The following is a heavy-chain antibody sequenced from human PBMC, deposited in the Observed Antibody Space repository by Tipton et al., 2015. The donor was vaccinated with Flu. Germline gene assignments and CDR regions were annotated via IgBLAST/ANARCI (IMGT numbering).Heavy chain of an antibody. J-gene: IGHJ4*02. CDR2: ISYSGST. D-gene: IGHD5-24*01. CDR1: GGSISSSDYY. V-gene: IGHV4-39*07. Sequence: TLSLTCTVSGGSISSSDYYWGWIRQPPGKGLEWIGSISYSGSTYYNPSLKSRVTISVDTSKNQFSLKLSSVTAADTAMYYCARVGDGYAYDYWGQGMLVTVSS. CDR3: ARVGDGYAYDY.